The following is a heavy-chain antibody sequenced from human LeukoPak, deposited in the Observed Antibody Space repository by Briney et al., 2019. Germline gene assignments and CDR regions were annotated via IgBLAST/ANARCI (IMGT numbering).Heavy chain of an antibody. CDR1: GGSISSGSYY. V-gene: IGHV4-39*07. CDR3: ARDNHYYYYMDV. D-gene: IGHD1-14*01. Sequence: SETLSLTCTVSGGSISSGSYYWGWIRQPPGKGLEWIGSIYYSGSTYYNPSLKSRVTISVDTSKNQFSLKLSSVTAADTAVYYCARDNHYYYYMDVWGKGTTVTVSS. J-gene: IGHJ6*03. CDR2: IYYSGST.